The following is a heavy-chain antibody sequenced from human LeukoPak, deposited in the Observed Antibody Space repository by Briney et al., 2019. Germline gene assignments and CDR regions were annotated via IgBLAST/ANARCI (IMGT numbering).Heavy chain of an antibody. CDR2: ISSSSSYI. Sequence: SGGSLRLSCAASGLTFSSYSMNWVRQAPGKGLEWVSSISSSSSYIYYADSVKGRFTISRDNAKNSLYLQMNSLRAEDTAVYYCARDRSSYYMDVWGKGTTVTVSS. D-gene: IGHD6-13*01. CDR1: GLTFSSYS. V-gene: IGHV3-21*01. J-gene: IGHJ6*03. CDR3: ARDRSSYYMDV.